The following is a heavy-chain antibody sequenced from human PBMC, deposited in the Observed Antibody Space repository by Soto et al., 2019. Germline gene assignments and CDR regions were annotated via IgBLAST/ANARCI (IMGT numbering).Heavy chain of an antibody. J-gene: IGHJ4*02. Sequence: PSETLSLTCTVSGGSISSGGYYWSWIRQPPGKGLEWIGEINHSGSANYNPSLESRVTMSVDKSKNQFSLQLSSVNAADTAVYYCASYGILERAIDDWGQGILVTVSS. CDR3: ASYGILERAIDD. CDR1: GGSISSGGYY. V-gene: IGHV4-39*07. D-gene: IGHD1-1*01. CDR2: INHSGSA.